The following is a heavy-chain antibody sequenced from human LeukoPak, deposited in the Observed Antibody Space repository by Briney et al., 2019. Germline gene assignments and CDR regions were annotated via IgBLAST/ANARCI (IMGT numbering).Heavy chain of an antibody. D-gene: IGHD3-22*01. Sequence: GGSLRLSCAASGFTFSSYWMNWVRQAPGKGLEWVSSISSSSSYIYYADSVKGRFTISRDNAKNSLCLQMNSLRAEDTAVYYCARQYYYDTSGYDAFDIWGQGTMVTVSS. V-gene: IGHV3-21*01. J-gene: IGHJ3*02. CDR1: GFTFSSYW. CDR2: ISSSSSYI. CDR3: ARQYYYDTSGYDAFDI.